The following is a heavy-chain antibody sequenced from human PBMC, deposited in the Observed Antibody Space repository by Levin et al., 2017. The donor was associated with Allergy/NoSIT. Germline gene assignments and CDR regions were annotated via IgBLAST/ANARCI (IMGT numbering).Heavy chain of an antibody. CDR3: ARQWNYSSEMFDY. CDR1: GFTFNIYA. Sequence: GGSLRLSCAASGFTFNIYAVSWVRQAPGKGLEWVSAISDSGHLTYYTDSVKGRFTISRDNSKNKVYLEMNTLRAEDTAVYYCARQWNYSSEMFDYWGQGTLVTVSS. D-gene: IGHD1-7*01. J-gene: IGHJ4*02. V-gene: IGHV3-23*01. CDR2: ISDSGHLT.